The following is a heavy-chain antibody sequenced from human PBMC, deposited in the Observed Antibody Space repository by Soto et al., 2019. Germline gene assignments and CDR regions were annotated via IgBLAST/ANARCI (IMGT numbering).Heavy chain of an antibody. D-gene: IGHD3-22*01. CDR1: GGTFSSYS. CDR3: ARDSDDSSGYYLLGVYYFDY. Sequence: PGESLKISCAASGGTFSSYSMNWVRQAPGKGLEWVSYISSSSSTIYYADSVKGRFTISRDNAKNSLYLQMNSLRAEDTAVYYCARDSDDSSGYYLLGVYYFDYWGQGTLVTVSS. V-gene: IGHV3-48*01. J-gene: IGHJ4*02. CDR2: ISSSSSTI.